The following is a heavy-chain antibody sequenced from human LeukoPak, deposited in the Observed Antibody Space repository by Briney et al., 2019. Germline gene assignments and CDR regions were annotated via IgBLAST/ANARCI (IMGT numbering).Heavy chain of an antibody. Sequence: SVKVSCKASGGTFSSYAISWVRQAPGQGLEWMGGIIPIFGTANYAQKFQGRVTITAGESTSTAYMELSSLRSEDTAVYYCARDLNYYDSSGNYWGQGTLVTVSS. J-gene: IGHJ4*02. D-gene: IGHD3-22*01. CDR3: ARDLNYYDSSGNY. CDR1: GGTFSSYA. V-gene: IGHV1-69*13. CDR2: IIPIFGTA.